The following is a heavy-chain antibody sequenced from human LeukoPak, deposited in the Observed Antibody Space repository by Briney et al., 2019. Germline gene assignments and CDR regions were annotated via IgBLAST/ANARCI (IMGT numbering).Heavy chain of an antibody. V-gene: IGHV4-61*02. CDR1: GGSISRGSYY. Sequence: PSQILSLTCTVSGGSISRGSYYWSWIRQPAGRGLEWIGRIYTSGSTNYNPSLKSRVTISVDTSKNQFSLKLSSVTAADTAVYYCARGSVYYYGMDVWGQGTTVTVSS. J-gene: IGHJ6*02. CDR2: IYTSGST. CDR3: ARGSVYYYGMDV.